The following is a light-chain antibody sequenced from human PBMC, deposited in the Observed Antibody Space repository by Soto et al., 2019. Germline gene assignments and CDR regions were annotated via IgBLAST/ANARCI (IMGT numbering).Light chain of an antibody. V-gene: IGLV1-40*01. Sequence: QSVLTQPPSVSGAPGQRVTISCTGSYSNIGAGYEVHWYQQIPGTAPKLLISGHNNRPSGVPDRFFGSKSGTSASLTIIGLQSEDEADYYCAAWEDSLNGVVFGGGTKVTVL. CDR1: YSNIGAGYE. CDR3: AAWEDSLNGVV. J-gene: IGLJ3*02. CDR2: GHN.